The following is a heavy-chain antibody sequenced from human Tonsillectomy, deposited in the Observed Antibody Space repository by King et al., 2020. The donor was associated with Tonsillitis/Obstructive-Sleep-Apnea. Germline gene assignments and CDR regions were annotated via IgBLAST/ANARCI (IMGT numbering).Heavy chain of an antibody. CDR1: GFSLSTGGVG. CDR2: IYWDDDK. CDR3: ARGNYDSDAFDI. J-gene: IGHJ3*02. V-gene: IGHV2-5*02. D-gene: IGHD3-16*01. Sequence: TLKESGPPLVKPTQTLTLTCTFSGFSLSTGGVGVGWIRQPPGKALEWLALIYWDDDKSYSPSLKSRLTITKDTSKNQVVLTMTNMVPVDTATHYCARGNYDSDAFDIWGQGTMVTVSS.